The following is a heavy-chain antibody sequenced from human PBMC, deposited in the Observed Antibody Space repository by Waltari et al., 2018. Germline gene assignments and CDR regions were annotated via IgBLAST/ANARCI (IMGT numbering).Heavy chain of an antibody. CDR2: INHSGST. D-gene: IGHD2-2*01. CDR1: GGSFSGYY. Sequence: QVQLQQWGAGLLKPSETLSLTCAVYGGSFSGYYWSWIRQPPGKGLEWIGEINHSGSTNYNPSLKGVGTISGGTSKNQFSLKLSPVTAADTAVDYCACHPPVVPAAMGWFDPWGQGTLVTVSS. J-gene: IGHJ5*02. V-gene: IGHV4-34*01. CDR3: ACHPPVVPAAMGWFDP.